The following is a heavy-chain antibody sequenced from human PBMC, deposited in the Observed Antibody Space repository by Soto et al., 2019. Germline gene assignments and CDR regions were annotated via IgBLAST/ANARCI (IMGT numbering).Heavy chain of an antibody. Sequence: QVQLQESGPGLVKPSQTLSLTCTVSGGSISSGGYYWSWIRQHPGKGLEWIGYVYYSGSTYYNPSLKSRVTISVDTSKNQFSLKLSSVTAADTAVYYCARRDSSSFGFNYWGQGTLVTVSS. CDR1: GGSISSGGYY. D-gene: IGHD6-6*01. CDR2: VYYSGST. CDR3: ARRDSSSFGFNY. J-gene: IGHJ4*02. V-gene: IGHV4-31*03.